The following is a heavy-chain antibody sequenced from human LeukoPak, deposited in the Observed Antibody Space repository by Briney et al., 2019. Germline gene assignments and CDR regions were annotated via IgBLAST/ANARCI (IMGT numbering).Heavy chain of an antibody. CDR1: GFTFSAYW. J-gene: IGHJ4*02. CDR2: INGDGSST. D-gene: IGHD3-3*01. Sequence: GGSLRLSCAASGFTFSAYWMHWVRQAPGKGLVWVSRINGDGSSTSYADSVKGRFTISRDNAMNTLYLQLSSLRVEDTAVYYCARRTLFGVIKPPDYWGQGTLVTVSS. V-gene: IGHV3-74*01. CDR3: ARRTLFGVIKPPDY.